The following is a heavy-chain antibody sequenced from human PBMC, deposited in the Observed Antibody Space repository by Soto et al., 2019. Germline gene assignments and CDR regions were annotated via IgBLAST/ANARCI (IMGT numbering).Heavy chain of an antibody. CDR1: GGSISSSSYY. J-gene: IGHJ5*02. D-gene: IGHD3-16*01. CDR2: IYYSGST. CDR3: ARRLKTQNWFDP. Sequence: SETLCLTCTVSGGSISSSSYYWGWIRQPPGKGLEWIGSIYYSGSTYYNPSLKSRVTISVDTSKNQFSLKLSSVTAADTAVYYCARRLKTQNWFDPWGQGTLVTVSS. V-gene: IGHV4-39*01.